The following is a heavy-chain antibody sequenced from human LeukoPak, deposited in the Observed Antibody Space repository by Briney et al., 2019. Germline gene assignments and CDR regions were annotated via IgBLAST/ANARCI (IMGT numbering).Heavy chain of an antibody. J-gene: IGHJ4*02. CDR3: AKTPYDSSGYYPTLFDY. Sequence: PGGSLRLSCAASGFTFSSYWMHWVRQAPGKGPVWVSRISIDGKTTNYADSVKGRFTISRDNSKNTLYLQMNSLRAEDTAVYYCAKTPYDSSGYYPTLFDYWGQGTLVTVSS. CDR2: ISIDGKTT. CDR1: GFTFSSYW. V-gene: IGHV3-74*01. D-gene: IGHD3-22*01.